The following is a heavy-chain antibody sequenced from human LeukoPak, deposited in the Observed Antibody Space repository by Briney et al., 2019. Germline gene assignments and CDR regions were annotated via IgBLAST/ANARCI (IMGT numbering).Heavy chain of an antibody. V-gene: IGHV4-34*01. CDR2: INHSGST. CDR1: GGSFSGYY. CDR3: ARGGLRAGAARDYYYYYMGV. J-gene: IGHJ6*03. Sequence: SSETLSLTCAVYGGSFSGYYWSWIRQPPGKGLEWIGEINHSGSTNYNPSLKSRVTISVDTSKNQFSLKLSSVTAADTAVYYCARGGLRAGAARDYYYYYMGVWGKGTTVTVSS. D-gene: IGHD6-6*01.